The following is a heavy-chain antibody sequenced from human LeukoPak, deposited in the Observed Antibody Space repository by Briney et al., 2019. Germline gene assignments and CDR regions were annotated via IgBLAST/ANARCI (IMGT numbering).Heavy chain of an antibody. J-gene: IGHJ4*02. Sequence: SETLSLTCTVSGGSIRSSYYYWGWIRQPPGKGLEWIGSIYDSGSTYYNPSLKSRVTISVDTSKNQFSLELSYVTAADTAVYYCARLGYGSGSTFGYWGQGTLVTVSS. D-gene: IGHD3-10*01. V-gene: IGHV4-39*01. CDR2: IYDSGST. CDR1: GGSIRSSYYY. CDR3: ARLGYGSGSTFGY.